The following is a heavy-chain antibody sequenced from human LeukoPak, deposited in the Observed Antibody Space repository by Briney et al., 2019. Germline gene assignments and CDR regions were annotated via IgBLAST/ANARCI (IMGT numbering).Heavy chain of an antibody. CDR2: ISVYNGNT. CDR1: GYTFTRYG. J-gene: IGHJ4*02. CDR3: ARDYSRGDPDY. Sequence: ASVKVSCKASGYTFTRYGISWVRRAPGQGLEWMGWISVYNGNTNYTQKVQGRVTMTTETSTSTAYMELRSLRSDDTAVYYCARDYSRGDPDYWGQGTLVTVSS. D-gene: IGHD6-19*01. V-gene: IGHV1-18*01.